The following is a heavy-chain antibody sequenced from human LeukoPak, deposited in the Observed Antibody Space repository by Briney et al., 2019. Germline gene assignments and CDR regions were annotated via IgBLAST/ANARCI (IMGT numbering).Heavy chain of an antibody. Sequence: PGGSLRLSCAASGFTFSNYWMTWVRQAPGKGLEWVANIKQDGSERDYVDSVKGRFTISRDDAKNSLYLQTNSLRAEDTAVYYCARGFTMANWGQGTLVTVSS. J-gene: IGHJ4*02. CDR3: ARGFTMAN. D-gene: IGHD3-10*01. V-gene: IGHV3-7*04. CDR1: GFTFSNYW. CDR2: IKQDGSER.